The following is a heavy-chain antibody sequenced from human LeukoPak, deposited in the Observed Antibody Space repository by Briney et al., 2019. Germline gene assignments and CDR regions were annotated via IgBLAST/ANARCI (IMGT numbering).Heavy chain of an antibody. CDR1: GFTFSSYA. J-gene: IGHJ6*02. Sequence: GGSLRLSCAASGFTFSSYAMSWVRQAPGKGLEWVSAISGSGGSTYYADSVKGRFTISRDNSKNTLYPQMNSLRAEDTAVYYCATTVTTGWTNYYYYGMDVWGQGTTVTVSS. D-gene: IGHD4-17*01. CDR3: ATTVTTGWTNYYYYGMDV. V-gene: IGHV3-23*01. CDR2: ISGSGGST.